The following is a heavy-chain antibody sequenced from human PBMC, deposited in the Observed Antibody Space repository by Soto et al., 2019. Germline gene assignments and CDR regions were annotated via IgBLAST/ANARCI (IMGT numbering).Heavy chain of an antibody. J-gene: IGHJ6*02. Sequence: EVQLLESGGGLMQPGGSLRLSCAASGFTFSNYAMDWVRQAPGKGLEWVSTIIGNGGSTYYADSVEGRFTISRDNSKNTLDLQMNSLSVDDRAVYYCAKATDCTSGGCYLPYYGLDVWGRGTSVTVSS. CDR2: IIGNGGST. D-gene: IGHD2-15*01. CDR3: AKATDCTSGGCYLPYYGLDV. V-gene: IGHV3-23*01. CDR1: GFTFSNYA.